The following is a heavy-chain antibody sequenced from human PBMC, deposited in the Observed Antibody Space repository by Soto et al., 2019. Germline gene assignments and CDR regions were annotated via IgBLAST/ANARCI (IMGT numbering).Heavy chain of an antibody. D-gene: IGHD6-6*01. Sequence: GGSLRLSCAASGFTFSSYAMSWVRQAPGKGLEWVSAISGRGGSTYYADSVKGRFTISRDNSKNTLYLQMNSLRAEDTAVYYCAKRGFSSSSGEYYYYGMDVWGQGTTVTVSS. V-gene: IGHV3-23*01. CDR2: ISGRGGST. CDR3: AKRGFSSSSGEYYYYGMDV. CDR1: GFTFSSYA. J-gene: IGHJ6*02.